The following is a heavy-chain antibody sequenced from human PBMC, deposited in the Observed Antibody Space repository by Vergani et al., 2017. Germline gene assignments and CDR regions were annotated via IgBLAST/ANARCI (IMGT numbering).Heavy chain of an antibody. D-gene: IGHD2-2*01. V-gene: IGHV1-69*01. CDR2: IIPSFGTA. CDR1: GGTFSSYA. Sequence: QVQLVQSGAEVKKPGSSVKVSCKASGGTFSSYAISWVRQAPGQGLEWMGGIIPSFGTANYAQKFQGRVTITADESTSTAYMELSSLRSEDTAVYYCASGYCSSTSCYQVWFDPWGQGTLVTVSS. J-gene: IGHJ5*02. CDR3: ASGYCSSTSCYQVWFDP.